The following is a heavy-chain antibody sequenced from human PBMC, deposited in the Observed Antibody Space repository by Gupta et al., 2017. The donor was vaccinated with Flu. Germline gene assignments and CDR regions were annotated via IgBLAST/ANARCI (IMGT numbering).Heavy chain of an antibody. CDR2: IIPVFGPT. CDR1: FSSYA. Sequence: FSSYAINWVRQAPGQGLEWMGGIIPVFGPTNYAQKFQGRVTITADESTSTAYMELSSLRSEDTAVYYCARKGGGHCSGGTCYSFDYWGQGTLVTVSS. CDR3: ARKGGGHCSGGTCYSFDY. D-gene: IGHD2-15*01. V-gene: IGHV1-69*01. J-gene: IGHJ4*02.